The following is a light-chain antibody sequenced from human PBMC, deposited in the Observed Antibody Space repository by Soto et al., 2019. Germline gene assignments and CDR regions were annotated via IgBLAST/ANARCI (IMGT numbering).Light chain of an antibody. CDR3: QQRSRWPRGT. J-gene: IGKJ2*02. Sequence: VLTQSPATLSLSPGESATLSCRASQNVGNNLAWYQQKSGQAPRLLIYAASDRATGVPARFGGGMSGTDFTLTISCLEPEDFATYFCQQRSRWPRGTFGRGTKVEMK. CDR2: AAS. V-gene: IGKV3-11*01. CDR1: QNVGNN.